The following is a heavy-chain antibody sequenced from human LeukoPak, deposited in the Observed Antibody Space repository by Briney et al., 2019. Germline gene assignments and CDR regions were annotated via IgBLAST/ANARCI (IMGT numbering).Heavy chain of an antibody. J-gene: IGHJ4*02. CDR3: ARDLLDSSGYLPQKIFDY. Sequence: GGSLRLSCAASGFTFSNYGMHWVRQAPGEGLEWVAFIRYDGDNENYADSVKGRFTISRDDSKNTLYVQMNSLRPEDTAMYYCARDLLDSSGYLPQKIFDYWGQGTLVTVSS. CDR2: IRYDGDNE. V-gene: IGHV3-30*02. D-gene: IGHD3-22*01. CDR1: GFTFSNYG.